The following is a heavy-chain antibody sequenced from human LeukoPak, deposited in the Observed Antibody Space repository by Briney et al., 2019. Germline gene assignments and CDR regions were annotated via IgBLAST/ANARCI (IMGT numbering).Heavy chain of an antibody. D-gene: IGHD2-15*01. CDR2: ISGSGTNT. Sequence: GGSLRLSCAASGFTFSNYGMSWVRQAPGKGLEWVSAISGSGTNTYYADSVKGRFTISRDNSKNTLYLQMNSLRAEDTAVYYCARVGGSYKTSYCSGGSCYFGYWFDPWGQGTLVTVSS. CDR3: ARVGGSYKTSYCSGGSCYFGYWFDP. V-gene: IGHV3-23*01. J-gene: IGHJ5*02. CDR1: GFTFSNYG.